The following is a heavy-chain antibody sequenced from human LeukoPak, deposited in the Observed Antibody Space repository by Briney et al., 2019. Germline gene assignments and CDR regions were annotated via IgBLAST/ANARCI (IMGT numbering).Heavy chain of an antibody. J-gene: IGHJ4*02. CDR1: GYTFTGYY. CDR2: INPNSGGT. CDR3: AREAGYDSSGYVDY. D-gene: IGHD3-22*01. V-gene: IGHV1-2*02. Sequence: ASVKVSCKASGYTFTGYYMHWVRQAPGQGLEWMGWINPNSGGTNYAQKFQGRVTMTRDTSISTAYMELSRLRSDDTAVYYCAREAGYDSSGYVDYWGQGTLVTVSP.